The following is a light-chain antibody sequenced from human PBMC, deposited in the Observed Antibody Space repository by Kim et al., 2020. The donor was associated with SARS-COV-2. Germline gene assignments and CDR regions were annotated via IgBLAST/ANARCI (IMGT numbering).Light chain of an antibody. CDR1: SSDVADYNY. Sequence: QSITISFTGTSSDVADYNYVSWYQQRPGQAPKLIICDVSNRPSGVSNRFSGSKSGNTASLTISGLQAEDEADYYCSSYTRLTTSYVFGTGTKVTVL. J-gene: IGLJ1*01. V-gene: IGLV2-14*03. CDR2: DVS. CDR3: SSYTRLTTSYV.